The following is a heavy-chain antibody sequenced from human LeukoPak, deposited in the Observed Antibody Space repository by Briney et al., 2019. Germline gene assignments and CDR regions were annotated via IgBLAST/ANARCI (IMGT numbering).Heavy chain of an antibody. J-gene: IGHJ6*04. CDR2: ISSSSSTI. D-gene: IGHD3-22*01. V-gene: IGHV3-48*04. CDR3: ARAHYASSNIKVPFDV. CDR1: GFTFSSYS. Sequence: GGSLRLSCAASGFTFSSYSMNWVRQAPGKGLEWVSYISSSSSTIYYADSVKGRFTISRDNAKNSLYLQMNSLRSDDTAVYYCARAHYASSNIKVPFDVWGKGTTVTVSS.